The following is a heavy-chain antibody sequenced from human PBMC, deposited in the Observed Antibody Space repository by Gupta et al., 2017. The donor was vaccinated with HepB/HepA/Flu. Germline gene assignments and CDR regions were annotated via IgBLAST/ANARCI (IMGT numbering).Heavy chain of an antibody. V-gene: IGHV4-31*03. D-gene: IGHD1-26*01. Sequence: QVQLQESGPGLVKPSQTLSLTCTVSGGSISSGGYYWSWIRQPPGKGLEWIGYIYYSGSTYYNPSLKSRVTISVDTSKNQLSLKLRSVTAADTAVYYCARVGGSYTGAFDIWGQGTMVTVSS. J-gene: IGHJ3*02. CDR1: GGSISSGGYY. CDR2: IYYSGST. CDR3: ARVGGSYTGAFDI.